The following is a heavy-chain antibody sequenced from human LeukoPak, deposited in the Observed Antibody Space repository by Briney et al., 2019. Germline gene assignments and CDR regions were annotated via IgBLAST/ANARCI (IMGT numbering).Heavy chain of an antibody. D-gene: IGHD2-15*01. CDR2: IKYSGRT. J-gene: IGHJ4*02. V-gene: IGHV4-59*01. CDR1: GGSISGSY. CDR3: ARRHCSGGSCYVDN. Sequence: ETLSLTCSVSGGSISGSYWTWIRQPPGKGLECIGYIKYSGRTKYNPSLKSRVTISVDTSKNQSSLKLSSVSAADTAVYYCARRHCSGGSCYVDNWGQGTLVTVSS.